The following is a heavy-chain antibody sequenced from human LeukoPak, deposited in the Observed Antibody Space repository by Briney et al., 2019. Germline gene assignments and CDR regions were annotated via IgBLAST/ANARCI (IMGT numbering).Heavy chain of an antibody. D-gene: IGHD3-16*01. V-gene: IGHV3-23*01. J-gene: IGHJ6*03. Sequence: GGSLRLSCEASGFTFSNSAMSWVRQAPGKGLEWVSGISASGHYTYNADSAKGRFTISRDNSKNTLYLQMNSLRAEDTALYFCAKDGSWGDYYSYFYIDVWGKGTTVTVSS. CDR2: ISASGHYT. CDR1: GFTFSNSA. CDR3: AKDGSWGDYYSYFYIDV.